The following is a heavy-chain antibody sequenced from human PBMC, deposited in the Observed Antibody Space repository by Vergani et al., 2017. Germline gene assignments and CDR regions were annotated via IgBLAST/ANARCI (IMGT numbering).Heavy chain of an antibody. CDR2: IYSGGST. CDR3: ARLYSTTAYFDY. J-gene: IGHJ4*02. CDR1: GFTVSGNY. Sequence: EVQLVESGGGLVQPGGSLRLSCAASGFTVSGNYMSGVPQAPGKGLEWVSVIYSGGSTYYADSVKGRFTISRDNSKNTLYLQMNSLRAEDTAVYYCARLYSTTAYFDYWGQGTLVTVSS. V-gene: IGHV3-66*02. D-gene: IGHD2-8*01.